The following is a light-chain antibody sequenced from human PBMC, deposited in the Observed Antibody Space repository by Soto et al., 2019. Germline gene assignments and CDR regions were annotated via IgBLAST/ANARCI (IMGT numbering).Light chain of an antibody. CDR2: KAS. CDR3: QQADSLPLVT. J-gene: IGKJ5*01. V-gene: IGKV1-5*03. Sequence: DIQMTQSPSTLSASVGDRVAITCRASQSISSSLAWYQQKPGKAPKLLIYKASSLESGVPSRFSGSGSGTEFTLTISSLQPEDFATYYCQQADSLPLVTFGQGTRLEIK. CDR1: QSISSS.